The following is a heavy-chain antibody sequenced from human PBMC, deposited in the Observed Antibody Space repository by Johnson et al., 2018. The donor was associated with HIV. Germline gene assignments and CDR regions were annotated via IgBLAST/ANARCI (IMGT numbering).Heavy chain of an antibody. CDR1: GFTVADAW. CDR2: IKNKVKGGTT. J-gene: IGHJ3*02. D-gene: IGHD2-21*01. CDR3: ATDLYWGTWINDAFQI. Sequence: VQLMESGGGLAKPGGSLRLSCVGSGFTVADAWMSWVRQAPGRGLEWVGRIKNKVKGGTTDYASPVKGRFVISRDDSKNTLYLQMNSLKSEDTAVYYCATDLYWGTWINDAFQIWGQGTKVTVSS. V-gene: IGHV3-15*01.